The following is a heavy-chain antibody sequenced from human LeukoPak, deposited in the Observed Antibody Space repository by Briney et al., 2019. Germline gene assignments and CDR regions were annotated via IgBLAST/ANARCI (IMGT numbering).Heavy chain of an antibody. Sequence: SETLSLTCTLSGGSISTYYWSWIRQPPGKGLEWIGYIYHIGSTNYNPSLKSRVTISGDTSKNQFSLKLSSVTAADTAVYYCARGGGYASPIGYWGQGALVTVSS. CDR1: GGSISTYY. CDR2: IYHIGST. CDR3: ARGGGYASPIGY. D-gene: IGHD5-12*01. V-gene: IGHV4-59*01. J-gene: IGHJ4*02.